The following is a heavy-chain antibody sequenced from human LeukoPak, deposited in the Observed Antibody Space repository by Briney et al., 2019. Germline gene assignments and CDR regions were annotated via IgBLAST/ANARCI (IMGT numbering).Heavy chain of an antibody. CDR2: IVPIFGTA. CDR1: GGTFSSYA. V-gene: IGHV1-69*05. CDR3: ARDGRGYFDY. Sequence: ASVKVSCKASGGTFSSYAISWVRQAPGQGLEWMGGIVPIFGTANYAQKLQGRVTMTTDTSTSTAYMELRSLRSDDTAVYYCARDGRGYFDYWGQGTLVTVSS. J-gene: IGHJ4*02.